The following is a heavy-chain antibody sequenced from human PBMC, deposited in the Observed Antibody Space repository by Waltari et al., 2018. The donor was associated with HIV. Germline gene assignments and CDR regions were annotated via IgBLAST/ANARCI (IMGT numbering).Heavy chain of an antibody. D-gene: IGHD2-21*01. Sequence: EVQLVTAGGRLVLPGGSLRLSCTASNFRVLDHSITWVRQAPGTGLAWVSVLYVDGSSHYSDSVRGRFIVSGDKSKNTVFLQMNYLIVEDTALYFCTKGVKFYGPWGQGTQVTVSP. CDR3: TKGVKFYGP. J-gene: IGHJ5*02. V-gene: IGHV3-53*04. CDR2: LYVDGSS. CDR1: NFRVLDHS.